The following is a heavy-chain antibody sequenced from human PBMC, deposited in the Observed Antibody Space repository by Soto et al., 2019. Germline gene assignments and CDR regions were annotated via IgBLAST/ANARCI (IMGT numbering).Heavy chain of an antibody. CDR1: GFTFSSYW. J-gene: IGHJ4*02. CDR3: ASGGHCSGGSCPPGDY. Sequence: EVQLVESGGGLVQPGGSLRLSCAASGFTFSSYWMSWVRQAPGKGLEWVANIKQDGSEKYYVDSVKGRFTISRDNAKNSLYLQMNSLRAEDTAVYYCASGGHCSGGSCPPGDYWGQGTLVTVSS. D-gene: IGHD2-15*01. V-gene: IGHV3-7*01. CDR2: IKQDGSEK.